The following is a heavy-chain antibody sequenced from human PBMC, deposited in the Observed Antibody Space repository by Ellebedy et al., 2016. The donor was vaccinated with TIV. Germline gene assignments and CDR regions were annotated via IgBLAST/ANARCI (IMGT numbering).Heavy chain of an antibody. CDR3: ASPGPGYSSGWYGGWNGMDV. CDR2: TSAHNGNT. J-gene: IGHJ6*02. D-gene: IGHD6-19*01. Sequence: ASVKVSCKASGGTFSSYAISWVRQAPGQGLEWMGWTSAHNGNTNFAQNLQDRLTMTTDTSTSTAYMELSRLRSDDTAVYYCASPGPGYSSGWYGGWNGMDVWGQGTTVTVSS. V-gene: IGHV1-18*01. CDR1: GGTFSSYA.